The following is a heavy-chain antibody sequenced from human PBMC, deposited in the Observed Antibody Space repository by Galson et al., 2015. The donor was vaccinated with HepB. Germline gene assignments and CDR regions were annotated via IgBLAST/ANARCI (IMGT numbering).Heavy chain of an antibody. D-gene: IGHD2-2*01. CDR2: ISAYNGNT. V-gene: IGHV1-18*01. CDR1: GYTFTSYG. CDR3: ARRGPLLGYCSSTSCYCDY. J-gene: IGHJ4*02. Sequence: SVKVSCKASGYTFTSYGISWVRQAPGQGLEWMGWISAYNGNTNYAQKLQGRVTMTTDTSTSTAYMELRSLRSDDTAVYYCARRGPLLGYCSSTSCYCDYWGQGTLVTVSS.